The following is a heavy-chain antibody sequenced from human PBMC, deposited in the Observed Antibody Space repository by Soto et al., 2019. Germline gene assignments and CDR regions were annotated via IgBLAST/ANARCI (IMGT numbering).Heavy chain of an antibody. V-gene: IGHV4-59*08. J-gene: IGHJ4*02. CDR3: ARRYGSSFDY. CDR1: GGSISSYY. Sequence: SETLSLTWTVAGGSISSYYWSWIRQPPGKGLEWIGYIYYSGSTNYNPSLKSRVTISVDTSKNQFSLKLSSLTAADTAVYYCARRYGSSFDYWGQGTLVTVSS. D-gene: IGHD6-13*01. CDR2: IYYSGST.